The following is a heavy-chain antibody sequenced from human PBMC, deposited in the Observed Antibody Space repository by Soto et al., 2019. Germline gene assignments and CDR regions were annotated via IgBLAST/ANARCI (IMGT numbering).Heavy chain of an antibody. J-gene: IGHJ6*02. CDR1: GYTFTSYG. D-gene: IGHD2-2*01. CDR3: ARDGCSSTSCIYYYYYYGMDV. V-gene: IGHV1-18*04. Sequence: QVQLVQSGAEVKKPGASVKVSCKASGYTFTSYGISWVRQAPGQGLEWMGWISAYNGNTNYAQKLQGRVTMTTDTSTSTAYMELRSLRSDDTAVYYCARDGCSSTSCIYYYYYYGMDVWGQGTTVTVSS. CDR2: ISAYNGNT.